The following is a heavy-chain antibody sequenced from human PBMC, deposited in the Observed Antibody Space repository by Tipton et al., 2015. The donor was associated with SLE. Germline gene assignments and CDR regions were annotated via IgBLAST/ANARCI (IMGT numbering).Heavy chain of an antibody. D-gene: IGHD3-22*01. CDR1: GGSISSYY. Sequence: TLSLTCTVSGGSISSYYWSWIRQPPGKGLEWIGYIYYSGSTNYNPSLKSRVTISVDTSKNQFSLKLSSVTAADTAVYYCARFPDYDSSVPWGQGTLVTVSS. J-gene: IGHJ5*02. V-gene: IGHV4-59*08. CDR3: ARFPDYDSSVP. CDR2: IYYSGST.